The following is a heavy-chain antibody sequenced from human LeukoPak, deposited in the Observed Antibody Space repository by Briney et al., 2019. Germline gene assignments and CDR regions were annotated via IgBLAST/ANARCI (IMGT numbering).Heavy chain of an antibody. Sequence: GGSLRLSCAASGFTFSSYSMNWVRQAPGKGLEWVSCISSSSDNMYYADSVKGRFTISRDNAKNSLYLQMNSLRAEDTAVYYCARTKGDGRFNRNYFDYWGQGTLATVSS. V-gene: IGHV3-21*01. D-gene: IGHD1-14*01. CDR2: ISSSSDNM. J-gene: IGHJ4*02. CDR1: GFTFSSYS. CDR3: ARTKGDGRFNRNYFDY.